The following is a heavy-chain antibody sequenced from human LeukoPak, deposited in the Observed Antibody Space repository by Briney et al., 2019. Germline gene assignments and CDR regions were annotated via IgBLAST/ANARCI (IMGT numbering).Heavy chain of an antibody. CDR1: GNTLTELA. CDR3: ATSGISLVRGVALGYYYYMDA. Sequence: ASVKASCKVSGNTLTELAMHWVRQAPGQGLEWMGGLDPQDGKKTYAQKFQGRVNMTEDTSTDTAYMELSSLRSEDTAIYYCATSGISLVRGVALGYYYYMDAWGTGTTVTVSS. J-gene: IGHJ6*03. V-gene: IGHV1-24*01. D-gene: IGHD3-10*01. CDR2: LDPQDGKK.